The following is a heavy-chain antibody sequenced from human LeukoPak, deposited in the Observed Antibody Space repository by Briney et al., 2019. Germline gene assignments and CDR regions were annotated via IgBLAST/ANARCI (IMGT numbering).Heavy chain of an antibody. V-gene: IGHV1-2*02. CDR3: ARAEYSSPSGDY. CDR1: GYTFTGYY. J-gene: IGHJ4*02. Sequence: GASVKVSCKASGYTFTGYYMHWVRQAPGQGLGWMGWINPNSGGTNYAQKFQGRVTMTRDTSISTAYMELSRLRSDDTAVYYCARAEYSSPSGDYWGQGTLVTVSS. CDR2: INPNSGGT. D-gene: IGHD6-6*01.